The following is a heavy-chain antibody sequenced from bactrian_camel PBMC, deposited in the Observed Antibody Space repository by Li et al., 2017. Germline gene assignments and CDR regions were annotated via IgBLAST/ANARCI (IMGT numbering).Heavy chain of an antibody. CDR1: GFTFSSYI. V-gene: IGHV3S26*01. D-gene: IGHD3*01. CDR3: AANARPYGGYCNGRRELYTY. CDR2: INPGGDTT. Sequence: QLVESGGRLVRPGGSLRLSCEGSGFTFSSYIITWVRQAPGKGFEWVSLINPGGDTTCYADSTQGRFTISRDNVKNTLYLQMNSLKPEDTAMYYCAANARPYGGYCNGRRELYTYWGQGTQVTVS. J-gene: IGHJ4*01.